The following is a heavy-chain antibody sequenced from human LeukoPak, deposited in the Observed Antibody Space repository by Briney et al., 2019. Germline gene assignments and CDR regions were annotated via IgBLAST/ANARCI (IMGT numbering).Heavy chain of an antibody. D-gene: IGHD3-3*01. CDR3: AKAVSGYFRIGVYFDY. CDR2: ISWNSGSI. V-gene: IGHV3-9*01. J-gene: IGHJ4*02. Sequence: PGRSLRLSCAASGFTFDDYAMHWVRQAPGKGLEWVSGISWNSGSIGYADSVKGRFTISRDNAKNSLYLQMDSLRAEDTALYYCAKAVSGYFRIGVYFDYWGQGTLVTVSS. CDR1: GFTFDDYA.